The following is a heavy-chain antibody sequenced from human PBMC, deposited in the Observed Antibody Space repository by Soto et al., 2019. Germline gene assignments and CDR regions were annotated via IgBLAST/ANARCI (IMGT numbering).Heavy chain of an antibody. D-gene: IGHD3-3*01. Sequence: QITLNESGPTQVKPRQTLTLTCTFSGFSLTTSGVGVGWIRQSPGKAPEWLALIYWDDDKRYSPSLKSRLTTPRDTPKNQVALKMSTLDPANTATYYCAYRVLRTVFGLVTPPAIYFDFWAQGTPAAVS. V-gene: IGHV2-5*02. CDR2: IYWDDDK. CDR3: AYRVLRTVFGLVTPPAIYFDF. J-gene: IGHJ4*02. CDR1: GFSLTTSGVG.